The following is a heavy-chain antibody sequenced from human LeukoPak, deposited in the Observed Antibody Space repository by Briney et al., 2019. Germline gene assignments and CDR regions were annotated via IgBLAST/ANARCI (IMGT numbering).Heavy chain of an antibody. D-gene: IGHD4-23*01. CDR2: ISGSGGST. Sequence: PGGSLRLSCAASGFTFSSYAMSWVRQAPGKGLEWVSAISGSGGSTYYADSVKGRFTISRDNSKNTLYLQMNSLRAEDTAVYYCAKDLAGYGGKPMYAFDIWGQGTMVTVSS. V-gene: IGHV3-23*01. CDR3: AKDLAGYGGKPMYAFDI. J-gene: IGHJ3*02. CDR1: GFTFSSYA.